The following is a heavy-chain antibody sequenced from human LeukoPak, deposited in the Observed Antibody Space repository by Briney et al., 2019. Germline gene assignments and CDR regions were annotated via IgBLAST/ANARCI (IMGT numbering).Heavy chain of an antibody. V-gene: IGHV3-30*03. CDR2: ISYDGSNK. CDR3: ALELDV. J-gene: IGHJ6*02. Sequence: PGRSLRLSCAASGFTFSSYGMHWVRQAPGKGLEGVAVISYDGSNKYYADSVKGRFTISRDNSKNTLYLQMNSLRAEDTAVYYCALELDVWGQGTTVTVSS. CDR1: GFTFSSYG.